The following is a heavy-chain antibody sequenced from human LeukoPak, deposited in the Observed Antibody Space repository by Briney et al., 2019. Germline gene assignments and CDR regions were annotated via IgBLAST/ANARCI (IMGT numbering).Heavy chain of an antibody. Sequence: PGGSLRLSCAASGFTFSTYEMNWVRQAPGKGLEWVSYISSSGSTIYYAESVKGRFTISRDNGKNSLDLQMNSLRADDTAVYYCARDTLGEGEDANYAVYYFDYWGQGTVVTVSS. CDR3: ARDTLGEGEDANYAVYYFDY. CDR1: GFTFSTYE. V-gene: IGHV3-48*03. D-gene: IGHD4/OR15-4a*01. J-gene: IGHJ4*02. CDR2: ISSSGSTI.